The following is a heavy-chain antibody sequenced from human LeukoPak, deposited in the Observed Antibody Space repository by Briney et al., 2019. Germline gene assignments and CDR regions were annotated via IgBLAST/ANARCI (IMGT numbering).Heavy chain of an antibody. J-gene: IGHJ4*02. CDR3: ARSPPGRTNWNYYDY. CDR1: GFTFSDHA. Sequence: GQSLRLSCAASGFTFSDHAMHWVRQAAGRGREFVSVICPIGVYTYYANSVKGRVTISRDNSKSTVSRQMGSLRDEDMAVYYCARSPPGRTNWNYYDYWGRGTLVTVSS. V-gene: IGHV3-64*01. D-gene: IGHD1-1*01. CDR2: ICPIGVYT.